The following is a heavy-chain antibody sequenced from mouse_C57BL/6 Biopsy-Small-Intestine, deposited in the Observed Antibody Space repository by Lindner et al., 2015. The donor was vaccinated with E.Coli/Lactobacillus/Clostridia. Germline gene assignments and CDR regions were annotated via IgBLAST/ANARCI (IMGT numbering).Heavy chain of an antibody. CDR2: ISSGGSYT. J-gene: IGHJ2*01. V-gene: IGHV5-6*01. CDR1: GFTFSSYG. D-gene: IGHD1-1*01. CDR3: ARQGLYGLDY. Sequence: VQLQESGGDLVKPGGSLKLSCPASGFTFSSYGMSWVRQTPDKRLEWVATISSGGSYTYYPDSVKGRFTISRDNAKNTLYLQMSSLKSEDTAMYFCARQGLYGLDYWGQGTTLTVSS.